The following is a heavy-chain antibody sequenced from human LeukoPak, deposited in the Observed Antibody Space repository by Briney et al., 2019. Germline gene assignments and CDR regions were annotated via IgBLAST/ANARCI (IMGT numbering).Heavy chain of an antibody. CDR2: SRNKANSYTT. CDR1: GFTFSDHY. CDR3: TRTDISGYPRY. V-gene: IGHV3-72*01. J-gene: IGHJ4*02. Sequence: PGGSLRLSCAASGFTFSDHYMDWVRQAPGKRLEWVGRSRNKANSYTTEYAASVKGRFTISRDGSENSLYLQMNSLKSEDTAVYYCTRTDISGYPRYWGLGTLVTVSS. D-gene: IGHD3-22*01.